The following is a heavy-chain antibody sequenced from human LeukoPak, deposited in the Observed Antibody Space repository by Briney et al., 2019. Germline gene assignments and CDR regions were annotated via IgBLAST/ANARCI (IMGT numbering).Heavy chain of an antibody. CDR2: INHSGST. D-gene: IGHD2-2*01. CDR1: GGSVSSDY. Sequence: SQTLSLTCTVSGGSVSSDYWSWIRQPPGKGLEWIGEINHSGSTNYNPSLKSRVTISVDTSKNQFSLKLSSVTAADTAVYYCARADCSSTSCYGRLIDYWGQGTLVTVSS. V-gene: IGHV4-34*01. CDR3: ARADCSSTSCYGRLIDY. J-gene: IGHJ4*02.